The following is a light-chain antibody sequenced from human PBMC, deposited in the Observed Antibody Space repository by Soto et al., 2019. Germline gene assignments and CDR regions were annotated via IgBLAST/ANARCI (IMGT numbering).Light chain of an antibody. CDR1: QSVTTN. J-gene: IGKJ5*01. CDR2: GAS. V-gene: IGKV3-15*01. CDR3: QQFDSWPLT. Sequence: VMTQSPATLSVSAGERATLSCRASQSVTTNLAWYQQKPGQVPRLLFYGASTRATGIPARFSGSGSGTEFTLTIGSLQSEDFAVYYCQQFDSWPLTFGQGTRLEIK.